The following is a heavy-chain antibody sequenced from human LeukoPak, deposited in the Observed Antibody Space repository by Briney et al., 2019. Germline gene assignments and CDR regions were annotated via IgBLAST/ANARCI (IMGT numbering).Heavy chain of an antibody. V-gene: IGHV3-30*04. CDR2: ISYDGSNK. CDR1: GFTFSSYA. Sequence: GGSLRLSCAASGFTFSSYAMHWVRQAPGKGLEWVAVISYDGSNKYYADSVKGRFTISRDNSKNTLYLQMNSLRAEDTAVYYCARDSSYDSSGYYDPTYYFDYWGQGTLVTVSS. CDR3: ARDSSYDSSGYYDPTYYFDY. D-gene: IGHD3-22*01. J-gene: IGHJ4*02.